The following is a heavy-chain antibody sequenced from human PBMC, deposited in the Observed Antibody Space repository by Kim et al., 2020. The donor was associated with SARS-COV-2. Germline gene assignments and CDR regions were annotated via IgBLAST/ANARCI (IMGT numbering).Heavy chain of an antibody. CDR3: ATVRRYSTGWIYYFDY. D-gene: IGHD6-19*01. J-gene: IGHJ4*01. V-gene: IGHV3-23*01. Sequence: SVKGRFSISRDNPRGTLYLQMNSLRAEDTAVYHCATVRRYSTGWIYYFDYWGRGTLVTVSS.